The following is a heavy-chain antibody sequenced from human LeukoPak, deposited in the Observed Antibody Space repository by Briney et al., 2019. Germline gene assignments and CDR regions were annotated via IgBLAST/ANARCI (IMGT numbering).Heavy chain of an antibody. CDR3: ARARRVRGVSPDYSWLDP. V-gene: IGHV1-69*04. CDR1: GDSFSCYG. Sequence: GASVKVSCKASGDSFSCYGVNWVRQAPGQGLEWMGMIIPFLGITHYAQRFQGRVTIRADKSTSTAYMELSSLRSEDTAVYYCARARRVRGVSPDYSWLDPWGQRTLVTVSS. CDR2: IIPFLGIT. D-gene: IGHD3-10*01. J-gene: IGHJ5*02.